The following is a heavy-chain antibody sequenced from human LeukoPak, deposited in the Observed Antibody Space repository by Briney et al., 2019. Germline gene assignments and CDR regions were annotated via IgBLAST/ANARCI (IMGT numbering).Heavy chain of an antibody. CDR3: ARGFDYYDSSGYYRY. CDR1: GFTFSSYW. CDR2: INSDGSST. V-gene: IGHV3-74*01. J-gene: IGHJ4*02. D-gene: IGHD3-22*01. Sequence: PGGSLRLSCAASGFTFSSYWMHWVRQAPGKGLVWVSRINSDGSSTSYADSVKGRFTISRDNAKSTLYLQMNSLRAEDTAVYYCARGFDYYDSSGYYRYWGQGTLVTVSP.